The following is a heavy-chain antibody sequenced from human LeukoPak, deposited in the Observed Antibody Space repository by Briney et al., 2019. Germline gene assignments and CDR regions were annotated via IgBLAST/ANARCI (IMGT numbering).Heavy chain of an antibody. D-gene: IGHD3-10*01. CDR2: INGDGSSA. CDR3: AREFGTSGVAFDI. Sequence: GGSLRLSCAGSGFTFRGYWIHWVRQVPGKGLVWVSRINGDGSSATYADSVKGRFTISRDNSKNTLYLQMNSLRAEDTAVYYCAREFGTSGVAFDIWGQGTMVTVSS. CDR1: GFTFRGYW. V-gene: IGHV3-74*03. J-gene: IGHJ3*02.